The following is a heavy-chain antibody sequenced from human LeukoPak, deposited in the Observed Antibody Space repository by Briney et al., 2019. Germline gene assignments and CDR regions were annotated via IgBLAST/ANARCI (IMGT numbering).Heavy chain of an antibody. V-gene: IGHV3-7*01. J-gene: IGHJ3*01. CDR1: GFTFSNYW. CDR3: ARDSGGFSSVYYDAFD. CDR2: IRGDGSLK. Sequence: PGGSLRLSCAASGFTFSNYWMIWVRQAPGKGLEWVANIRGDGSLKYYVDSVKGRFTISRDNAKNSLYLQMNSLRAEDMAIYYCARDSGGFSSVYYDAFDFGAKGQWSPSLQ. D-gene: IGHD5/OR15-5a*01.